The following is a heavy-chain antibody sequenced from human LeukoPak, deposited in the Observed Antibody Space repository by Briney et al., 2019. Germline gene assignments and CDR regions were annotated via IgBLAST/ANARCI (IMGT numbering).Heavy chain of an antibody. V-gene: IGHV4-34*01. CDR2: INHSGST. D-gene: IGHD2-2*01. Sequence: PSETLSLTCAVYGGSFSGYYWSWIRQPPGKGLEWMGEINHSGSTNYNPSLKSRVTISVDTSKNQFSLQLSSVTAADTAVYYCARGRGYCSSTSCYPHYYGMDVWGKGTTVTVSS. CDR1: GGSFSGYY. CDR3: ARGRGYCSSTSCYPHYYGMDV. J-gene: IGHJ6*04.